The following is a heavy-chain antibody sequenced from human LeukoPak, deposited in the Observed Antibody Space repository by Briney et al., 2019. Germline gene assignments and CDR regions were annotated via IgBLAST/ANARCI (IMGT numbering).Heavy chain of an antibody. Sequence: ASVKVSCKASGYTFTSYDIHWVRQATGQGLEWMGWMNPNSGNTGYAQKFQGRVTMTRNTSISTAYMELSSLRSEDTAVYYCAREQSRCSSTSCYTDNDAFDIWGQGTMVTVSS. CDR2: MNPNSGNT. CDR3: AREQSRCSSTSCYTDNDAFDI. J-gene: IGHJ3*02. D-gene: IGHD2-2*02. CDR1: GYTFTSYD. V-gene: IGHV1-8*01.